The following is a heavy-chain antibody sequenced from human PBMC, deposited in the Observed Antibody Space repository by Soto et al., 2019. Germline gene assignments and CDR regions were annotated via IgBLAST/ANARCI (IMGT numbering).Heavy chain of an antibody. CDR3: ARQSPDYLGSVGWFDP. CDR1: GGSISSSSYY. J-gene: IGHJ5*02. V-gene: IGHV4-39*01. D-gene: IGHD1-26*01. Sequence: SETLSLTCTVSGGSISSSSYYWVWIRQPPGKGLGGIGSIYYSGTTYYNPSLKSRVTISVDTSKNQFSLKLRSVTAADTAVYCCARQSPDYLGSVGWFDPWGQGTLVTVSS. CDR2: IYYSGTT.